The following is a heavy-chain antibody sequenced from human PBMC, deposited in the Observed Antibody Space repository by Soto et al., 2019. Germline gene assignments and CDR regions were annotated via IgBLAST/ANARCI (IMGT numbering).Heavy chain of an antibody. J-gene: IGHJ4*02. CDR1: GFTFSNSW. CDR3: VKVLARGVGVPRFYFDS. V-gene: IGHV3-74*01. Sequence: DVQLVESGGGLVQPGGSLRLSCAASGFTFSNSWMHWVRQVSGKGLEWVSRINADGTSTSYADSVKGRFTISRDNAKNTLYPHVNSLRAEDTAVYYCVKVLARGVGVPRFYFDSWGQGALVTVSS. D-gene: IGHD2-2*01. CDR2: INADGTST.